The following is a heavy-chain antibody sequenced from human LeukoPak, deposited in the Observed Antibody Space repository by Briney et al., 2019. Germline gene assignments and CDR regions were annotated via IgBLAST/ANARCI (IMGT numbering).Heavy chain of an antibody. Sequence: GGSLRLSCAASGFTFSGYSMNWVRQAPGKGLEWISYMGSSGKTIYYADAVEGRFTISRDNAKNSLYLQMNSLTVEDTAVYYCARDQSDVSGYYPYLDYWGQGTLVTVSS. CDR3: ARDQSDVSGYYPYLDY. CDR2: MGSSGKTI. D-gene: IGHD3-3*01. V-gene: IGHV3-48*01. CDR1: GFTFSGYS. J-gene: IGHJ4*02.